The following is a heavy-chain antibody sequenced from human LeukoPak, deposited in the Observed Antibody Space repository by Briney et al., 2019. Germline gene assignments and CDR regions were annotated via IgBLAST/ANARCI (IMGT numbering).Heavy chain of an antibody. V-gene: IGHV4-39*01. J-gene: IGHJ4*02. Sequence: PSETLSLTCSVSGDSIDNSYWWTWVRQPPGKGLEWIGSIYYSGSTYYNPSLKSRVTISVDTSKNQFSLKLSSVTAADTAVYYCARHYTVTTTFDYWGQGTLVTVSS. D-gene: IGHD4-17*01. CDR2: IYYSGST. CDR3: ARHYTVTTTFDY. CDR1: GDSIDNSYW.